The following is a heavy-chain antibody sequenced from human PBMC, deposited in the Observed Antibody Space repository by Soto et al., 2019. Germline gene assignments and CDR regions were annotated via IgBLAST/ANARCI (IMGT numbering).Heavy chain of an antibody. J-gene: IGHJ6*02. V-gene: IGHV1-18*01. CDR1: GYTFINDG. D-gene: IGHD3-10*01. CDR3: ARGGPTSADYYYGMDV. CDR2: ISAYNGNT. Sequence: VKFSFKASGYTFINDGINWVRQAPGQGLEWMGWISAYNGNTEYAQNFQGRVTMTTDTSTSTAYMELRSLRSDDTAVYSCARGGPTSADYYYGMDVWGLGTTVTVS.